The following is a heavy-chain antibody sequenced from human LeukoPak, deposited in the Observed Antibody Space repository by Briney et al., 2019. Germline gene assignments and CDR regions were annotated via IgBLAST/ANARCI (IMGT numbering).Heavy chain of an antibody. CDR3: AREDGSGWPGY. V-gene: IGHV3-30*04. CDR2: ISYRGSNK. D-gene: IGHD6-19*01. CDR1: GFTFSSYA. J-gene: IGHJ4*02. Sequence: GRSLRLSCAASGFTFSSYAMHWVRQAPGKGLEWVAVISYRGSNKYYTDSVKGRFTISRDNAKNSLYLQMNSLRAEDTAVYYCAREDGSGWPGYWGQGTLVTVSS.